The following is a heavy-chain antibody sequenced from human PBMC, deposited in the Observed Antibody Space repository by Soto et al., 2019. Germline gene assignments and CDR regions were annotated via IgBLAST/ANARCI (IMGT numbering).Heavy chain of an antibody. CDR2: ISSSSYI. J-gene: IGHJ3*02. CDR3: ARSPFYCSGGSCYSGDAFDI. V-gene: IGHV3-21*01. CDR1: GFTFSSYS. Sequence: GGSLRLSCASSGFTFSSYSMNWVRQAPGKGLEWVSSISSSSYIYYADSVKGRFTISRDNAKNSLYLQMNSLRAEDTAVCYCARSPFYCSGGSCYSGDAFDIWGQGTMVTVSS. D-gene: IGHD2-15*01.